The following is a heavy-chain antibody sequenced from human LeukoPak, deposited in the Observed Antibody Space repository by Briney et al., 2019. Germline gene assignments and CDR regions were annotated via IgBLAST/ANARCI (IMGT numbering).Heavy chain of an antibody. CDR1: GDTLTELS. V-gene: IGHV1-24*01. J-gene: IGHJ4*02. D-gene: IGHD3-9*01. CDR2: FDPEHGEM. CDR3: ATGGPWDLLKY. Sequence: WASVKVSCKVSGDTLTELSTHWVRQAPGKGLEWMGGFDPEHGEMIYAQKLQGRVTMTEDRSTDTAYMELSNLRSEDTAVYYCATGGPWDLLKYWGQGTLVTVSS.